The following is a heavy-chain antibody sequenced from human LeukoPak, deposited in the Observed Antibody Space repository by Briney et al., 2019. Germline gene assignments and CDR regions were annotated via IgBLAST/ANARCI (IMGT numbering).Heavy chain of an antibody. CDR3: ARAPSLIAARYYWFDP. V-gene: IGHV1-8*01. CDR1: GYTFTSYD. Sequence: ASVKVTCKASGYTFTSYDTNWVRQATGQGLEWMGWMNPNSGNTGYAQKFQGRVTMTRNTSISTAYMELGSLRSEDTAVYYCARAPSLIAARYYWFDPWGQGTLVTVSS. D-gene: IGHD6-6*01. J-gene: IGHJ5*02. CDR2: MNPNSGNT.